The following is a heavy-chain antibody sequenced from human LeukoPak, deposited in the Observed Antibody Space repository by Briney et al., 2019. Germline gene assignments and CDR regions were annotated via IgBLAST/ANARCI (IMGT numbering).Heavy chain of an antibody. D-gene: IGHD4-17*01. J-gene: IGHJ4*02. Sequence: PGGSLRLSCAASGFTFSDYYMSWIRQAPGKGLEWVSYISSSGSTIYYADSVKGRFTISRDNSKNTLYLQMGGLRAEDMAVYYCARVGYGDPSYFDYWGQGTLVTVSS. CDR2: ISSSGSTI. CDR3: ARVGYGDPSYFDY. CDR1: GFTFSDYY. V-gene: IGHV3-11*04.